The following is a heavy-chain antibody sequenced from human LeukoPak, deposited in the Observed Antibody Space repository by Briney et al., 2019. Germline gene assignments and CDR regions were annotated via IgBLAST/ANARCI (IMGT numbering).Heavy chain of an antibody. V-gene: IGHV4-34*01. J-gene: IGHJ5*02. D-gene: IGHD3-10*01. CDR1: GVSFSGYY. Sequence: PSETLSLTCAVYGVSFSGYYWSWIRQPPGKGLEWIGEINHSGSTNYNPSLKSRVTISVDTSKNQFSLKLSSMTAADTAVYYCARLGGSGSYLGFDPWGQGTLVTVSS. CDR3: ARLGGSGSYLGFDP. CDR2: INHSGST.